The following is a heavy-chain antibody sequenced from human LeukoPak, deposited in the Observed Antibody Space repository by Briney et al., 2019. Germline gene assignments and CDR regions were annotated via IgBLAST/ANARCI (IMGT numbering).Heavy chain of an antibody. D-gene: IGHD2-15*01. CDR3: ARGYCSGGTCYWAAFDI. CDR1: GFSFSTYG. Sequence: GGSLRLSCADSGFSFSTYGMSWVRQAPGKGLEWVSGIPTSGGITYYADSVKGRFTISRDNATNSLYLQMNSLRAEDTAVYYCARGYCSGGTCYWAAFDIWGQGTLVTVSS. V-gene: IGHV3-21*01. CDR2: IPTSGGIT. J-gene: IGHJ3*02.